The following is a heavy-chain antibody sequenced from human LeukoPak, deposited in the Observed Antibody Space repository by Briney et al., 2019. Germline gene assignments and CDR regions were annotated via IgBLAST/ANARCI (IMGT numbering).Heavy chain of an antibody. V-gene: IGHV5-51*01. CDR3: ARQGRDYAVPYYFDY. Sequence: KPGESLKIPCKGSGNSFTSYWIGWVRQMPGKGLGWMGSIYPGDSDTRYSPSFQGQVTMSADKSISTAYLQWSSVKASDTAMYYSARQGRDYAVPYYFDYWGQGTLVTVSS. CDR2: IYPGDSDT. J-gene: IGHJ4*02. D-gene: IGHD4-17*01. CDR1: GNSFTSYW.